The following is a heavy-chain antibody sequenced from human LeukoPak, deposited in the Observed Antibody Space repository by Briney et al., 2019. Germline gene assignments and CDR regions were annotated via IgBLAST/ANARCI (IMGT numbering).Heavy chain of an antibody. D-gene: IGHD3-10*01. J-gene: IGHJ4*02. V-gene: IGHV3-23*01. CDR2: IIGSGGST. CDR1: GFTFISYA. Sequence: PGGSLRLSCAASGFTFISYAMSWVRQAPGKGLEWVSAIIGSGGSTYYADSVKGRFTISRDNSTNTLYLQINSLRAEDTAVYYCAKDSSVGLGESYGYYFDYWGQGTLVTVSS. CDR3: AKDSSVGLGESYGYYFDY.